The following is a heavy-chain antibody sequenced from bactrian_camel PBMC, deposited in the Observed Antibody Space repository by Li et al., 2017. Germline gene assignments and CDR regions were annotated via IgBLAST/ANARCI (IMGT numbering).Heavy chain of an antibody. D-gene: IGHD2*01. J-gene: IGHJ4*01. V-gene: IGHV3S63*01. Sequence: HVQLVESGGGSVQAGETLKLSCTTSLFTFDDSDMGWYRLPPGNECELVSSISVNGSTAYADSVKGRFTVSRDNAKNTLYLQMNSLKTEDTAVYYCAADWLYWYRANYWGQGTQVTVS. CDR1: LFTFDDSD. CDR3: AADWLYWYRANY. CDR2: ISVNGST.